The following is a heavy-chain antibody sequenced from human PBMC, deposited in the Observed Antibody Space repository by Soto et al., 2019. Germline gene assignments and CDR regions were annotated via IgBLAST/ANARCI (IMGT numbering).Heavy chain of an antibody. CDR3: AKEPVGPDWYFDL. J-gene: IGHJ2*01. CDR1: GFTFRSYA. V-gene: IGHV3-23*01. CDR2: ISGSGIST. Sequence: DVQLLESGGGLVQPGGSLRLSCAASGFTFRSYAMSWVRQAPGKGLEWVSGISGSGISTHYADSVKGRFTVSRDNSKNTQYLQMTSLRAEDTAVYNCAKEPVGPDWYFDLWGRGTLVTVSS.